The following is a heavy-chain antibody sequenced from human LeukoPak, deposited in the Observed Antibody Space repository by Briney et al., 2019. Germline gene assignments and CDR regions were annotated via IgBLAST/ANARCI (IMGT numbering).Heavy chain of an antibody. CDR3: AKVLSKGGGYYLTDY. CDR1: GFTFSSFG. J-gene: IGHJ4*02. D-gene: IGHD3-22*01. V-gene: IGHV3-30*18. Sequence: PGRSLRLSCAASGFTFSSFGMHWVRQAPGKGLEWVAGISYDGSSKYYADSVKGRFTISRDKSKNTLYLQMNSLRPEDTAVYYCAKVLSKGGGYYLTDYWGQGTLVTVSS. CDR2: ISYDGSSK.